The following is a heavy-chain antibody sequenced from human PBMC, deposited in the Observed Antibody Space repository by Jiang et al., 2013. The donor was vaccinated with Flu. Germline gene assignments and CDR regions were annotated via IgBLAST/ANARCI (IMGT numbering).Heavy chain of an antibody. V-gene: IGHV4-59*08. CDR3: ARHLPSTSGYDPTLLDY. D-gene: IGHD5-12*01. CDR2: IYYSGST. Sequence: GPGLVKPSETLSLTCTVSGGSISSYYWSWIRQPPGKGLEWIGYIYYSGSTNYNPSLKSRVTISVDTSKNQFSLKLSSVTAADTAVYYCARHLPSTSGYDPTLLDYWGQGTLVTVSS. J-gene: IGHJ4*02. CDR1: GGSISSYY.